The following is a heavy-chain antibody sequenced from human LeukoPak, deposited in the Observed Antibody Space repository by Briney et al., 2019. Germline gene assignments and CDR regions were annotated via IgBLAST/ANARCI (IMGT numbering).Heavy chain of an antibody. CDR2: IYYSGST. CDR1: GGSISSHS. V-gene: IGHV4-59*08. CDR3: ARGDSGYDSGGFDY. Sequence: SETLSLTCPVSGGSISSHSWSWIWQPPGKGMEWDGYIYYSGSTYYNPSLKSRVTISVDTSKNQFSLKLSSVTAGDAAVYYCARGDSGYDSGGFDYWGQGTLVTVSS. J-gene: IGHJ4*02. D-gene: IGHD5-12*01.